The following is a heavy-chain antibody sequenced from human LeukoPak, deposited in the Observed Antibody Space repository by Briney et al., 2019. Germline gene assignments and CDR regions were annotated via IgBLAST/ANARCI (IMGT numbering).Heavy chain of an antibody. CDR3: ARYGYDSGRGFDP. Sequence: SGGALRLSCAASGFTFSSFWMHWVRQAPGKGLVWVSRISADGSSTIYADPVKGRFTISRDNAENTVYLQMNSLRVEDTAVYYCARYGYDSGRGFDPWGQGILVTVST. CDR1: GFTFSSFW. CDR2: ISADGSST. J-gene: IGHJ5*02. V-gene: IGHV3-74*01. D-gene: IGHD3-10*01.